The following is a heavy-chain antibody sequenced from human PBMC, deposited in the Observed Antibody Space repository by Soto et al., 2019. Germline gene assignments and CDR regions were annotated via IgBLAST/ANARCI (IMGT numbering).Heavy chain of an antibody. V-gene: IGHV1-18*01. D-gene: IGHD2-15*01. CDR1: GYTFSDFG. J-gene: IGHJ4*02. Sequence: VQLVQSGAEVKEPGASVKVSCKASGYTFSDFGISWVRQAPGQGLEWMGWISPYNGDTKYTQKLQGRVTMTTDTSTGTAYMELRSLRSDDTAVYYCAREYCSGGSCYGVDYWGQGTLVTVSS. CDR2: ISPYNGDT. CDR3: AREYCSGGSCYGVDY.